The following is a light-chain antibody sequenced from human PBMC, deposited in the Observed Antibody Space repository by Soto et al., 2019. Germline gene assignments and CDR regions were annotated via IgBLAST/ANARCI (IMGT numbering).Light chain of an antibody. CDR2: DAS. J-gene: IGKJ4*01. CDR1: QSVSSY. Sequence: EIVLTQSPATLSLSPGERATLSCRASQSVSSYLACYQQKPGQAPRLHIYDASNRPPSVPTRFSGSGPGTHFTLTISSLEHADFSVYDCQQRSNWPGLTFGGGTKVEIK. V-gene: IGKV3-11*01. CDR3: QQRSNWPGLT.